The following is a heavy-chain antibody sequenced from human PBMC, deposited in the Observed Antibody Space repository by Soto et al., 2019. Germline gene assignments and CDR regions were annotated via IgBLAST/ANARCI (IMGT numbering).Heavy chain of an antibody. CDR1: GGSISSGGYY. V-gene: IGHV4-31*03. Sequence: QVPLQESGPGLVKPSQTLSLTCTVSGGSISSGGYYWSWIRQHPGKGLEWIGYIYYSGSTYYNPSLKSRVPTSLHTSKNQFSLKLSSVTAADTAVYYCARVCGGDCHYGMDVWGQGTTVTVSS. CDR2: IYYSGST. D-gene: IGHD2-21*02. J-gene: IGHJ6*02. CDR3: ARVCGGDCHYGMDV.